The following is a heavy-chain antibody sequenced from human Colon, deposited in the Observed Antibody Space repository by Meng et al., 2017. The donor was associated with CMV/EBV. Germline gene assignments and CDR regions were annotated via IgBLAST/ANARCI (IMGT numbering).Heavy chain of an antibody. D-gene: IGHD3-16*01. CDR2: INHSEST. CDR3: ARRVGSGKYYFDY. CDR1: SESLSGYY. J-gene: IGHJ4*02. V-gene: IGHV4-34*01. Sequence: TCAVYSESLSGYYCSWVRQPPGRGPEWIGEINHSESTNYNPSPKSRVTMSVDSFRNQCSLKLNSVTAADTAVYFCARRVGSGKYYFDYWSQGSLVTVSS.